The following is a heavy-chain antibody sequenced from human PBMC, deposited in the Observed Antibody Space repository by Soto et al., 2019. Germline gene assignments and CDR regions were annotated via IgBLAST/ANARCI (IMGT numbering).Heavy chain of an antibody. CDR1: GGSVSSGRYY. J-gene: IGHJ3*02. Sequence: QVQLQQWGAGLLKPSETLSLTCAVYGGSVSSGRYYWSWIRQPPGMGLEWIGDMSHSGGTHFNPSLKSRVTIWVDTSKNQFSLKMSSVTAADTAIYYCARVERGTATTVVDAFDIWGPGTMVTVSS. D-gene: IGHD1-1*01. CDR2: MSHSGGT. V-gene: IGHV4-34*01. CDR3: ARVERGTATTVVDAFDI.